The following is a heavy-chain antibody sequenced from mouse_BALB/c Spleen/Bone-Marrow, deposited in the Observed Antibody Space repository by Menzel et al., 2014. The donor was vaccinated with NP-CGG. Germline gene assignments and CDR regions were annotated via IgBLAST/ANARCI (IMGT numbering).Heavy chain of an antibody. CDR2: ISSGGST. D-gene: IGHD2-4*01. V-gene: IGHV5-6-5*01. CDR3: ARDDYDDQYYFDY. J-gene: IGHJ2*01. CDR1: GFTFSSYA. Sequence: EVQLVESGGGLVKPGGSLKLSCAASGFTFSSYAMSWVRQTPEKRLEWVASISSGGSTYYPESVKGGLTISRDNARNILCLQMSSLRSEDTAMYYCARDDYDDQYYFDYWGQGTTLTVSS.